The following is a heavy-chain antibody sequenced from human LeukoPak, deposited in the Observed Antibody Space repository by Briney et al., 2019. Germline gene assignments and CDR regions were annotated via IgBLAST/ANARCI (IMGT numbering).Heavy chain of an antibody. CDR2: VHYTGST. CDR1: GGSIHTYY. J-gene: IGHJ6*02. D-gene: IGHD6-13*01. V-gene: IGHV4-59*01. Sequence: PSETLSLTCTVSGGSIHTYYLSWIRLPPGKGLEWIGYVHYTGSTNYNPSLKSRVTISVDTSKNQFSLNLASVTAADTAVHYCGRGGGGGSTSWSNYYYYGMDVWGQGATVTVSS. CDR3: GRGGGGGSTSWSNYYYYGMDV.